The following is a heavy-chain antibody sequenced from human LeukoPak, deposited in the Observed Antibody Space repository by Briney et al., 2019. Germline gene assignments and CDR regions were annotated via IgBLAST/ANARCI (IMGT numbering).Heavy chain of an antibody. J-gene: IGHJ4*02. V-gene: IGHV3-66*02. CDR1: GFTVSSTY. Sequence: GGSLRLSCAAFGFTVSSTYMAWVRQAPGKGLEWASIMYIGGNTFHADSVKGRFTISRDNSKNTLYLQMNSLTAEDTAVYYCPRGYCFDGKCPFAFDYWGQGTLVTVSS. CDR2: MYIGGNT. D-gene: IGHD2-15*01. CDR3: PRGYCFDGKCPFAFDY.